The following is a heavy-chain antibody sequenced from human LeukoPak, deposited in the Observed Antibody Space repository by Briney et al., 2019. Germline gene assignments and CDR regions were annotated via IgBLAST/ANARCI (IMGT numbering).Heavy chain of an antibody. CDR3: ARERVAGLPYYFDY. CDR2: IYYSGST. CDR1: GGSISSSSYY. D-gene: IGHD6-19*01. J-gene: IGHJ4*02. Sequence: PSETLSLTCTVSGGSISSSSYYWGWIRQPPGKGLEWIGSIYYSGSTYYNPSLKSRVTISVDTSKNQFSLKLSSVTAADTAVYYCARERVAGLPYYFDYWGQGTLVTVFS. V-gene: IGHV4-39*07.